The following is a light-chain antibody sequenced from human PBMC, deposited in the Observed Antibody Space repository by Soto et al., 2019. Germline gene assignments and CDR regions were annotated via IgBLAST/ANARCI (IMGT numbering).Light chain of an antibody. J-gene: IGLJ2*01. Sequence: QPVLTQSPSASASLGASVKLTCTLSSGHGSYAIAWHQQQPEKGPRYLMKLNSDGSHSKGDGIPDRFSGSSSGAERYLTISSLQSEDEADYYCQTGGTGVVFGGGTKLTVL. CDR2: LNSDGSH. CDR1: SGHGSYA. CDR3: QTGGTGVV. V-gene: IGLV4-69*01.